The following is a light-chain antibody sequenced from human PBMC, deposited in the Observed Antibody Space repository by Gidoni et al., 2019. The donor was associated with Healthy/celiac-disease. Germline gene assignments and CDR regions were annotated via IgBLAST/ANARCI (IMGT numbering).Light chain of an antibody. V-gene: IGKV1-39*01. CDR3: QQSYSTLEIT. CDR2: AAS. CDR1: QSISSY. J-gene: IGKJ5*01. Sequence: DIQMTQSPSSLSASVGDRVTITCRASQSISSYLNWYQQKPGKAPKLLIYAASSLQSGVPSRFSGSGSGTDFTRTISSLQPEDFATYYCQQSYSTLEITFXQXTRLXIK.